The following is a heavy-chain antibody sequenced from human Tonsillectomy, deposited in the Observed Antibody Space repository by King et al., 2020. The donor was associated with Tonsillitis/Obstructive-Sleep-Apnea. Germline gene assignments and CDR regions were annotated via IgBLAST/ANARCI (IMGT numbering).Heavy chain of an antibody. J-gene: IGHJ3*02. CDR3: AKDLLIAVSGTPGDAFDI. CDR1: GFTFDDYA. Sequence: VQLVESGGGLVQPGRSLRLSCAASGFTFDDYAMYWIRQAPGKGLEWVSGISFNSGTIHYADSVKGRFTISRDNAKKSLYLQMNSLRAEDTALYYCAKDLLIAVSGTPGDAFDIWGQGTMVTVSS. CDR2: ISFNSGTI. D-gene: IGHD6-13*01. V-gene: IGHV3-9*01.